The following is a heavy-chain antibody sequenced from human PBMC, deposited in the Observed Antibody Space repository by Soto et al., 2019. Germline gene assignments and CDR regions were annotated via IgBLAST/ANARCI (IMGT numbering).Heavy chain of an antibody. CDR1: GYTFTNHA. J-gene: IGHJ4*02. Sequence: GASVKVSCKASGYTFTNHAIHWVRQAPGQGLEWMGWINAGKGDTKYPQRFQDRVTITRDTSASIAYMELSSLRSEDTAVYYCARNILGGTTDYWGQGTLVTVSS. CDR2: INAGKGDT. D-gene: IGHD1-7*01. CDR3: ARNILGGTTDY. V-gene: IGHV1-3*01.